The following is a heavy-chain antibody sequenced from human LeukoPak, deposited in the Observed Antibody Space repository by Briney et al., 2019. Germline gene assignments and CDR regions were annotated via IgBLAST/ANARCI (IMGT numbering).Heavy chain of an antibody. V-gene: IGHV3-21*01. CDR2: ISSSSSNI. CDR3: AKLGYCSSTSCSNWFDP. J-gene: IGHJ5*02. CDR1: GFTFSSYS. Sequence: GGSLRLSCAASGFTFSSYSMNWVRQAPGKGLEWVSSISSSSSNIYYADSVKGRFTISRDNVKNSLYLQMNSLRVEDTAVYYCAKLGYCSSTSCSNWFDPWGQGTLVTVSS. D-gene: IGHD2-2*01.